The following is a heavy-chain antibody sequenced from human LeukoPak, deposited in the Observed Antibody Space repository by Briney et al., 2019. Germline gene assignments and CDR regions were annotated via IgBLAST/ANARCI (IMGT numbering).Heavy chain of an antibody. CDR3: ARVGPYYDSSGYYYAFDI. D-gene: IGHD3-22*01. CDR1: GYSISSGYY. J-gene: IGHJ3*02. CDR2: IYHSGST. V-gene: IGHV4-38-2*02. Sequence: PSETLSLTCTVSGYSISSGYYWGWIRQPPGKGLEWIGSIYHSGSTYYNPSLKSRVTISVDTSKNQFSLKLSSVTAADTAVYYCARVGPYYDSSGYYYAFDIWGQGTMVTVSS.